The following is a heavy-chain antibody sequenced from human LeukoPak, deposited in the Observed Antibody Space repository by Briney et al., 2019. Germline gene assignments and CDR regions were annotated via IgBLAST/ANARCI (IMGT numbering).Heavy chain of an antibody. CDR1: GGSISGSCYY. J-gene: IGHJ4*02. CDR3: ARLRGAMTPVTSDFDY. V-gene: IGHV4-39*01. D-gene: IGHD4-17*01. Sequence: SRETLSLTCTVFGGSISGSCYYWAWVRQPPGKGLEWVGLGFYIRSAYSNPSLKSRVTISVDTSRNQFSHNLSSVTAADTAVYYCARLRGAMTPVTSDFDYWGQGTLVTVSS. CDR2: GFYIRSA.